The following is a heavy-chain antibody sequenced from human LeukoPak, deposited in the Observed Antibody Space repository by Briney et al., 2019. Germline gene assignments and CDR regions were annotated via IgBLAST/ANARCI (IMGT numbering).Heavy chain of an antibody. D-gene: IGHD1-26*01. CDR2: INPNSGGT. CDR1: GYTFTGYY. Sequence: ASVKVSCKASGYTFTGYYMHWVRQAPGQGLEWMGWINPNSGGTNYAQKFQGRVAMTRDTSISTAYMELSRLRSDDTAVYYCARELEWELPNDYWGQGTLVTVSS. J-gene: IGHJ4*02. V-gene: IGHV1-2*02. CDR3: ARELEWELPNDY.